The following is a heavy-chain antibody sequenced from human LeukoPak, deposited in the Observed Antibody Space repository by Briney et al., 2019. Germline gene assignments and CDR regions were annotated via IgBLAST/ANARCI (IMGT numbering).Heavy chain of an antibody. D-gene: IGHD6-19*01. J-gene: IGHJ4*02. CDR2: INHSGST. Sequence: SETLSLTCAVYGGSFSGYYWSWIRQPPGKGLEWIGEINHSGSTNYNPSLKSRVTISVDTSKNQFSLKLSSVTAADTAVYYCARGILGLVLFFDYWGQGTLVTVSS. CDR1: GGSFSGYY. V-gene: IGHV4-34*01. CDR3: ARGILGLVLFFDY.